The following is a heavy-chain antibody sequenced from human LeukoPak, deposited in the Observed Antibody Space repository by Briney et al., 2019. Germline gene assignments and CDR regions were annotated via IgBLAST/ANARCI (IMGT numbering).Heavy chain of an antibody. CDR3: ARNSDSYGYPLLDY. Sequence: SETLSLTCTVSGGSISSSSYYWGWIRQPPGKGLEWIGSIYYSGSTYYNPSLKSRATISVDTSKNQFSLKLSSVTAADTAVYYCARNSDSYGYPLLDYWGQGTLVTVSS. V-gene: IGHV4-39*07. CDR2: IYYSGST. D-gene: IGHD5-18*01. CDR1: GGSISSSSYY. J-gene: IGHJ4*02.